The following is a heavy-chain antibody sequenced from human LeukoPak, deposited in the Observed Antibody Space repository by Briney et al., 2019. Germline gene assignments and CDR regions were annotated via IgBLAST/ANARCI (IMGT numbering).Heavy chain of an antibody. V-gene: IGHV4-59*01. Sequence: PSETLSLTCTVSGGSISGYYWGWIRQPPGKGLEWIGYIYYSGSTNYNPSLKSRVTISEDTSKNQFSLKLSSVTAADTAVYYCARVYSSSPVDAFHIWGQGTMVTVSS. CDR3: ARVYSSSPVDAFHI. D-gene: IGHD6-6*01. CDR1: GGSISGYY. CDR2: IYYSGST. J-gene: IGHJ3*02.